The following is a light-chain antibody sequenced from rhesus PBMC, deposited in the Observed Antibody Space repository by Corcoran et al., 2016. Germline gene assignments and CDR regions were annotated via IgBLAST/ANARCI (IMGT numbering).Light chain of an antibody. CDR2: EVS. V-gene: IGLV2-32*02. CDR1: SSAIGGYKY. CDR3: SSDAGRNNFI. J-gene: IGLJ1*01. Sequence: QAALTQPRSVSGSPGQSVTISCTGTSSAIGGYKYVSWYQQHPGTAPQLMIYEVSLRPSGVSDRFSGSKSGNTASLTISRLEAEDEDDYYCSSDAGRNNFIFGSGTRLTVL.